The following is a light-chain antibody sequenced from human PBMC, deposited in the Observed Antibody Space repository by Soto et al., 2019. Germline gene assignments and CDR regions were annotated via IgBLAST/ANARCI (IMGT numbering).Light chain of an antibody. CDR1: QIVSSNY. CDR3: QRYDSSSWT. J-gene: IGKJ1*01. CDR2: DAS. Sequence: EIVFTQSPGTLSLSPGERATLSCRASQIVSSNYLAWYQQKPGQAPRLLIYDASNRATGIPDRFSGSGSGTDFTLTISRLEPEDFAVYYCQRYDSSSWTFAQGTKVDIK. V-gene: IGKV3-20*01.